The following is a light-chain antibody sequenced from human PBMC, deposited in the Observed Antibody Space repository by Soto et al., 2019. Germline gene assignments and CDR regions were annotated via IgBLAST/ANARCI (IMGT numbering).Light chain of an antibody. CDR2: KAS. CDR1: QTFGSW. J-gene: IGKJ1*01. Sequence: DIPLTQSPSTLSGSVEDRVTITCRASQTFGSWLAWNQQKPGKPPKLLFYKASTFKSGVPSSFSGSGSGTEFTLTISSLQPDDFATYYCQHYNSYSEAFGQGTKVELK. CDR3: QHYNSYSEA. V-gene: IGKV1-5*03.